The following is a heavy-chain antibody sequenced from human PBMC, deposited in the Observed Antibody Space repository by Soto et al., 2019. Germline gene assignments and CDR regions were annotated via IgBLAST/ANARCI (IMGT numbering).Heavy chain of an antibody. CDR1: GDSVGNGPYY. D-gene: IGHD1-26*01. Sequence: QVRLQESGPGLVKPSETLSLSCLVSGDSVGNGPYYWSWIRQSPGEGLEWIAYIYYSGSTNVNPSLESRVTSSIDMSKNQFFLELRSVTAADAAVYFCARVGSSCHSGGCYYYYGLGVWGQGTTVAISS. CDR2: IYYSGST. V-gene: IGHV4-61*01. CDR3: ARVGSSCHSGGCYYYYGLGV. J-gene: IGHJ6*02.